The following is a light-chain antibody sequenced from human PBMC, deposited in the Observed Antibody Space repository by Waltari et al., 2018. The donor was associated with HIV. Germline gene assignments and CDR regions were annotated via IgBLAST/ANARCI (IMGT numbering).Light chain of an antibody. CDR1: SSDVGGYNF. CDR3: SSYAGSNNLV. CDR2: EVT. V-gene: IGLV2-8*01. Sequence: QSALTQPPSASGSPGQSVTISCTGTSSDVGGYNFVSCYQQHPGKAPKLMIFEVTKRPSGVPALFSGSKSGNTASLTVSGLQADDEADYYCSSYAGSNNLVFGGGTKLTVL. J-gene: IGLJ2*01.